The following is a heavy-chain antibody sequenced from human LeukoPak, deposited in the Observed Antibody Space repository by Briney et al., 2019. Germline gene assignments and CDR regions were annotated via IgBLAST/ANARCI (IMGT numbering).Heavy chain of an antibody. Sequence: PGGSLRLSCAASGFTFSSYWMAWVRQAPGKGLEWVANTNQDGSEKNYVDSVKGRLTISRDNSKNTLYLQMNSLRAEDTAVYYCAKQQLVTIALDYWGQGTLVTVSS. CDR1: GFTFSSYW. J-gene: IGHJ4*02. D-gene: IGHD6-13*01. CDR3: AKQQLVTIALDY. CDR2: TNQDGSEK. V-gene: IGHV3-7*02.